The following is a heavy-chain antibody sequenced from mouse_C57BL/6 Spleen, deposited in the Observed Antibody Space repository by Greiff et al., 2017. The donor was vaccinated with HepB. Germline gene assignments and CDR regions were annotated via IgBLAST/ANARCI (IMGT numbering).Heavy chain of an antibody. CDR1: GYSITSGYY. D-gene: IGHD2-4*01. J-gene: IGHJ3*01. CDR2: ISYDGSN. Sequence: EVQLVESGPGLVKPSQSLSLTCSVTGYSITSGYYWNWIRQFPGNKLEWMGYISYDGSNNYNPSLKNRISITRDTSKNQFFLKLNSVTTEDTATYYCARDGDYDYDGFAYWGQGTLVTVSA. V-gene: IGHV3-6*01. CDR3: ARDGDYDYDGFAY.